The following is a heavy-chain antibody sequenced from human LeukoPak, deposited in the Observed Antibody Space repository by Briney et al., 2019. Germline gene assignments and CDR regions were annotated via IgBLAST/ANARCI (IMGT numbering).Heavy chain of an antibody. D-gene: IGHD6-13*01. Sequence: SETLSLTCTVSGGSTSSYYWSWIRQPAGKGLEWIGRIYTSGSTNYNPSLKSRVTMSVDTSKNQFSLKLSSVTAADTAVYYCAREMGDFRYSSTINPFDYWGQGTLVTVSS. CDR2: IYTSGST. CDR3: AREMGDFRYSSTINPFDY. J-gene: IGHJ4*02. CDR1: GGSTSSYY. V-gene: IGHV4-4*07.